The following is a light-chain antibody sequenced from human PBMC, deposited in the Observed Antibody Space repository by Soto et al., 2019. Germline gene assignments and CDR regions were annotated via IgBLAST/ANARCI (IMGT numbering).Light chain of an antibody. CDR2: GVS. CDR1: QDIRNS. J-gene: IGKJ1*01. V-gene: IGKV1-6*02. Sequence: IQMTQSPSSLSASVGDRVTITCRASQDIRNSLSWYQQKPGEAPKLLIYGVSSLQSGVPSRFSGSASGTDFTLTISSLQPEDFATYYCQQFNTSPWTFGQGTKVDIK. CDR3: QQFNTSPWT.